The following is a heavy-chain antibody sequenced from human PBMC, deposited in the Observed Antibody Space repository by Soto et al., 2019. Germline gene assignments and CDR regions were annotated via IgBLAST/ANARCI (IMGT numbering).Heavy chain of an antibody. CDR3: AKGPRGSSSSDYYNYGMDV. CDR2: ILYDRGNK. D-gene: IGHD6-6*01. CDR1: GFTFSNYG. V-gene: IGHV3-30*18. J-gene: IGHJ6*02. Sequence: QVQLVESGGGVVQPGRSLRLSCVASGFTFSNYGMHWVRQAPGKGLEWVAVILYDRGNKYYADSVKGRFTISRDNSKNTLYLQMNSLRAEDTAVYYCAKGPRGSSSSDYYNYGMDVWGQGTTVTVSS.